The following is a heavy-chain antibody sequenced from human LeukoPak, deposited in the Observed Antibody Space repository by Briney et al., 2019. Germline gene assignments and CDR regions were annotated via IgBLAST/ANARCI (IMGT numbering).Heavy chain of an antibody. D-gene: IGHD3-22*01. CDR1: GYSFTSYW. Sequence: GESLKISCKGSGYSFTSYWIGWVRQMPGKGLEWMGIIYPGDSDTRYSPSFQGQVTISADKSISTAYLQWSSLKASDTAMYYCARQSYDSSLYSWFDPWGQGTLVTVSS. CDR3: ARQSYDSSLYSWFDP. CDR2: IYPGDSDT. J-gene: IGHJ5*02. V-gene: IGHV5-51*01.